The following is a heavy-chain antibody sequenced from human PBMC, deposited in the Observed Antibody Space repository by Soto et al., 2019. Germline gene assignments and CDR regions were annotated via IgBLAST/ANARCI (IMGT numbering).Heavy chain of an antibody. CDR1: GYTFFNYA. CDR2: INVDNGNT. D-gene: IGHD4-17*01. Sequence: GASVKVSCKASGYTFFNYAIQCVRQAPGQRLEWLGWINVDNGNTKYSQKFQGRVSITRDTSASTAYMELSNLRSEDTAMYYCARPVTTYNYFYGVDVWGQGTTVTVSS. V-gene: IGHV1-3*01. J-gene: IGHJ6*02. CDR3: ARPVTTYNYFYGVDV.